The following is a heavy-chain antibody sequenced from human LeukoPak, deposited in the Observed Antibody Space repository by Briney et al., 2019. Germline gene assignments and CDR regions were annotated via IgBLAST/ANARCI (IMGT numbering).Heavy chain of an antibody. CDR2: IRFDGGEE. V-gene: IGHV3-30*02. J-gene: IGHJ4*02. CDR1: GFIFSDYG. Sequence: GGSLRLSCVASGFIFSDYGMHWVRQPPGKGLEWVSFIRFDGGEEYYADSVKGRFTISRDNSKNTLYLQMNSLRAGDTALYYCAKFSAISGNLGRPPNPFDYWGQGILVTVSS. D-gene: IGHD1-26*01. CDR3: AKFSAISGNLGRPPNPFDY.